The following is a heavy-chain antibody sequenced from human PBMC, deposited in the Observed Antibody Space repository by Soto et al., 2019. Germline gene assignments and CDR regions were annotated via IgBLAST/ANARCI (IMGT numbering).Heavy chain of an antibody. CDR2: ISGASSHT. CDR3: SRGVGMGSSHWFVP. CDR1: GFIFSDYY. D-gene: IGHD1-20*01. V-gene: IGHV3-11*05. Sequence: PGGSLRLSCSASGFIFSDYYMVWVRQAPGKGLEWVSHISGASSHTNYVASVKGRFTISRDNAKKSLFLQRATLGVEVRATYYCSRGVGMGSSHWFVPWGE. J-gene: IGHJ5*02.